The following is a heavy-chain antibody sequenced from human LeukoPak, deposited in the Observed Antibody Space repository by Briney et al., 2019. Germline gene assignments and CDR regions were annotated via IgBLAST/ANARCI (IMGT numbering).Heavy chain of an antibody. CDR3: ARHRKDFYDSSGYYTPLDY. CDR2: IYYSGST. V-gene: IGHV4-39*01. CDR1: GGSISSSSNY. Sequence: SETLSLTCTVSGGSISSSSNYWGWIRQPPGKGLEWIGSIYYSGSTYYNPSLKSRVTISVDTSKNQFSLKLSSVTAADTAVYYCARHRKDFYDSSGYYTPLDYWGQGTLVTVSS. D-gene: IGHD3-22*01. J-gene: IGHJ4*02.